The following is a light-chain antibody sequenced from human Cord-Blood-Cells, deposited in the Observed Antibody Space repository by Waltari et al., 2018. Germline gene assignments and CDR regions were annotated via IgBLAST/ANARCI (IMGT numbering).Light chain of an antibody. J-gene: IGLJ3*02. Sequence: QSALTQPASVSGSPGQSITISCTGTSSDVGGYNYVSWYQQHPGKAPKLRIYDVSNRPSGVSNRFSGSKSGNTASLTISGLQAEDEADYYCSSHTSSSTWVFGGGTKLTVL. V-gene: IGLV2-14*03. CDR1: SSDVGGYNY. CDR2: DVS. CDR3: SSHTSSSTWV.